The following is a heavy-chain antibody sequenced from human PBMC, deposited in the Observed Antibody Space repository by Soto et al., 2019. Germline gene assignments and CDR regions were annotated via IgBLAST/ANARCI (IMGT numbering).Heavy chain of an antibody. Sequence: SGPTLVNPTQTVALTCTFSGFSLSTTGVGVGWIRQPPGKALECLALIYWDDDKRYNPSLRSRLSITKYTSQNLVVLTMTNVDPVDTATYYCAHRLSGYNWDDAYLDFWGQGALVTVSP. J-gene: IGHJ4*02. CDR2: IYWDDDK. CDR1: GFSLSTTGVG. V-gene: IGHV2-5*02. CDR3: AHRLSGYNWDDAYLDF. D-gene: IGHD1-1*01.